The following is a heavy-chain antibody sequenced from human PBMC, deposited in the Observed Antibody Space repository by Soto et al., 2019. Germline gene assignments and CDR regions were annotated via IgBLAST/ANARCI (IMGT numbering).Heavy chain of an antibody. J-gene: IGHJ6*02. CDR2: ISWNSGSI. V-gene: IGHV3-9*01. Sequence: GGSLRLSCAASGFTFDDYAMHWVRQAPGKGLEWVSGISWNSGSIGYADSVKGRFTISRDNAKNSLYLQMNGLRAEDTALYYCAKLKAAAGNRARSNYYYYGMDVWGQGTTVTVSS. D-gene: IGHD6-13*01. CDR3: AKLKAAAGNRARSNYYYYGMDV. CDR1: GFTFDDYA.